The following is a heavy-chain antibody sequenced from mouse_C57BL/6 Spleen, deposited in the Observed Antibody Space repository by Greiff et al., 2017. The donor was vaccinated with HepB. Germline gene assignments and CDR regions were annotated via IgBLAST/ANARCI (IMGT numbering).Heavy chain of an antibody. J-gene: IGHJ4*01. CDR2: ISYSGST. Sequence: EVQLVESGPGMVKPSQSLSLTCTVTGYSITSGYDWHWIRHFPGNKLEWMGYISYSGSTNYNPSLKSRISITHDTSKNHFFLKLNSVTTEDTATYYCARGHDYDGAMDYWGQGTSVTVSS. V-gene: IGHV3-1*01. CDR1: GYSITSGYD. CDR3: ARGHDYDGAMDY. D-gene: IGHD2-4*01.